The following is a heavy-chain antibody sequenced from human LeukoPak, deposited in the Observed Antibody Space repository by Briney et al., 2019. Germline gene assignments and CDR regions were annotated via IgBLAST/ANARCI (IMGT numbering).Heavy chain of an antibody. Sequence: SETLSLTCAVYGGSFSGYFWSWIRQPPGKGLEWIGDINHNGGTNYNPSLKSRVTISVDTSKNQFSLKMSSVTAADTAFYYCAKDRRNPYRPEGPFDTWGQGTLVTVSS. D-gene: IGHD1-14*01. CDR1: GGSFSGYF. V-gene: IGHV4-34*01. CDR2: INHNGGT. J-gene: IGHJ5*02. CDR3: AKDRRNPYRPEGPFDT.